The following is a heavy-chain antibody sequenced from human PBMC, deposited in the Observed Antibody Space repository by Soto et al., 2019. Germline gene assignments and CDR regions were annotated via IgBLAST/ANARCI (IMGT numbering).Heavy chain of an antibody. CDR2: ISYDGSNK. CDR3: ARDFYGSGASSGHYYDMGV. Sequence: PGRSLRLSCAASGFTFSTFAMHWVRQAPGKGLEWVAVISYDGSNKYYIDSVKGRFTISRDNSKNTLYLQMNSLRIEDTAVYYCARDFYGSGASSGHYYDMGVWGPGTTVTVSS. J-gene: IGHJ6*02. D-gene: IGHD3-10*01. V-gene: IGHV3-30-3*01. CDR1: GFTFSTFA.